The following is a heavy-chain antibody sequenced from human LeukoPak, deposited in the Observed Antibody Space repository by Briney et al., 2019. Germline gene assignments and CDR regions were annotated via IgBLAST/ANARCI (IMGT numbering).Heavy chain of an antibody. CDR2: IYYSGST. V-gene: IGHV4-61*01. J-gene: IGHJ3*02. D-gene: IGHD3-22*01. CDR1: GGSVSSGSYY. Sequence: SETLSLTCTVSGGSVSSGSYYWSWIRQPPGKGLEWIGYIYYSGSTNYNPSLKSRVTISVDTSKNQFSLKLSSVTAADTVVYYCARGWYYYDSSGYYSPINAFDIWGQGTMVTVSS. CDR3: ARGWYYYDSSGYYSPINAFDI.